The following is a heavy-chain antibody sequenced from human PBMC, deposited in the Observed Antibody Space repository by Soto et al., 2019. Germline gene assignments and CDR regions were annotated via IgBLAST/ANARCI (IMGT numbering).Heavy chain of an antibody. CDR1: GYRCTSYG. D-gene: IGHD6-19*01. CDR3: ATLTYTSGLHH. Sequence: SFKVSCSDSGYRCTSYGSRCGRQAPGQGLEWMGWISTYNGNTNYAQKLQGRVTMTTDTSTTTAYMEVRSLRSDETSVYYSATLTYTSGLHHWGQGTLVTVSS. V-gene: IGHV1-18*01. J-gene: IGHJ5*02. CDR2: ISTYNGNT.